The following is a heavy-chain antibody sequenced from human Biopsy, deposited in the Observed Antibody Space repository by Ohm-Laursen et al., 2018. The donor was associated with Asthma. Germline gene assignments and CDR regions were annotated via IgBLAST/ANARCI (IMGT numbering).Heavy chain of an antibody. CDR3: AKRGGYSDLTDFDH. V-gene: IGHV3-30-3*02. J-gene: IGHJ4*02. CDR2: VSYDGGVA. CDR1: GLVFRSHA. Sequence: SLRLSCAASGLVFRSHAMHWVRQAPGKGLEWVAVVSYDGGVAHYADSMKGRFTISRDNAKSTLYLQMNRLRTDDTAVYYCAKRGGYSDLTDFDHWGQGTLVTVSS. D-gene: IGHD3-16*01.